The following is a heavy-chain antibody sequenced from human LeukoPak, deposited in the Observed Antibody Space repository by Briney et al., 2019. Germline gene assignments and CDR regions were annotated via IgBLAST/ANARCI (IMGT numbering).Heavy chain of an antibody. CDR3: SRARGDYRYFDY. CDR2: INMDGSIT. CDR1: GFTFSNYW. V-gene: IGHV3-74*01. D-gene: IGHD4-17*01. Sequence: GGSLRLSCAASGFTFSNYWMHWVRQSPGKGLVWVSRINMDGSITTYADSVKGRFAISRDNAKNTLYLQMNSLRAEDTAVYYCSRARGDYRYFDYWGREPWSPSPQ. J-gene: IGHJ4*02.